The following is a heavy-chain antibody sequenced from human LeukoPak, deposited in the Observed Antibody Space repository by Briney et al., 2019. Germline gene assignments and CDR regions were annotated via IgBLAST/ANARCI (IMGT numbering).Heavy chain of an antibody. CDR2: ISGSGGST. CDR3: AKEGRYSYGYSY. CDR1: GFAFSSYT. V-gene: IGHV3-23*01. J-gene: IGHJ4*02. Sequence: GGSLRLSCAASGFAFSSYTINWVRQAPGKGLEWVSAISGSGGSTYYADSVKGRFTISRDNSKNTLYLQMNSLRAEDTAVYYCAKEGRYSYGYSYWGQGTLVTVSS. D-gene: IGHD5-18*01.